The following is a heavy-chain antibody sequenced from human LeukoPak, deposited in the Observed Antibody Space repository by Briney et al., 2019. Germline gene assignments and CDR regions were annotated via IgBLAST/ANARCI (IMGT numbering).Heavy chain of an antibody. CDR3: ARLVYQLLTNWFDP. Sequence: SETLSLTSAVYGGSFSGYNWSWIRQPPGKGLEWIGEINHSGSTNYNPSLKSRVTISVDTSKNQFSLKLSSVTAADTAVYYCARLVYQLLTNWFDPWGQGTLVTVSS. D-gene: IGHD2-2*01. CDR1: GGSFSGYN. J-gene: IGHJ5*02. V-gene: IGHV4-34*01. CDR2: INHSGST.